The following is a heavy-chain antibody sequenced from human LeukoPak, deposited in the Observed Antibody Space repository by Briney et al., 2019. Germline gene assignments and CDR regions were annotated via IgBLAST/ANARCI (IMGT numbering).Heavy chain of an antibody. J-gene: IGHJ4*02. CDR3: ARCDPTTFDY. CDR2: IYYSGST. CDR1: GGSISSYY. V-gene: IGHV4-59*01. D-gene: IGHD1-1*01. Sequence: PSETLSLTCTVSGGSISSYYWSWIRQPPGKGLEWIGYIYYSGSTNYNPSLKSRVTISVDTSKNQFSLKLSSVTAADTAVYYCARCDPTTFDYWGQGTLVTVSS.